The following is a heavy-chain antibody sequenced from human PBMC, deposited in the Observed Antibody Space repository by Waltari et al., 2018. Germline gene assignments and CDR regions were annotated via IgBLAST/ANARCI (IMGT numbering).Heavy chain of an antibody. J-gene: IGHJ5*02. CDR3: AKDRGRMVRGVFDP. CDR2: IRYDGSNK. V-gene: IGHV3-30*02. D-gene: IGHD3-10*01. Sequence: QVQLVESGGGVVQPGGSLRLSCAASGFTFSSYGMHWFGLAPGKGLEWVAFIRYDGSNKYYADSVKGRFTISRDNSKNTLYLQMNSLRAEDTAVYYCAKDRGRMVRGVFDPWGQGTLVTVSS. CDR1: GFTFSSYG.